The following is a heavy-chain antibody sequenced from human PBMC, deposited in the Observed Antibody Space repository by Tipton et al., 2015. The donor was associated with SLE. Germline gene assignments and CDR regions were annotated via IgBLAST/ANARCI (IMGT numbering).Heavy chain of an antibody. J-gene: IGHJ2*01. CDR3: ARVTVGHWYFDL. CDR2: IQTSGST. CDR1: GGSVSSDSYF. Sequence: TLSLTCRVSGGSVSSDSYFWCWVRQPAGKALEWIGRIQTSGSTKYNPSLNGRVTISVDTSNNQFSLKLNSVTAADTAVYYCARVTVGHWYFDLWGRGTLVTVSS. V-gene: IGHV4-61*02. D-gene: IGHD1-26*01.